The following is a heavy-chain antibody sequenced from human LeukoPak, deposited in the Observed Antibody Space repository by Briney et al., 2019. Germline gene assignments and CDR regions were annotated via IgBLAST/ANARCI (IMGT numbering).Heavy chain of an antibody. J-gene: IGHJ4*02. CDR3: ARNASDSGTSYFDY. CDR2: IYYSGST. V-gene: IGHV4-39*01. D-gene: IGHD1-26*01. Sequence: SETLCLTCTVSGDFLSSGAYYWGWIRQAPGKGLPWIGSIYYSGSTFYNAPFESRVTMSVDTSKNQFSLKLSSVTAADTAVYYCARNASDSGTSYFDYWGQGTLVTVSS. CDR1: GDFLSSGAYY.